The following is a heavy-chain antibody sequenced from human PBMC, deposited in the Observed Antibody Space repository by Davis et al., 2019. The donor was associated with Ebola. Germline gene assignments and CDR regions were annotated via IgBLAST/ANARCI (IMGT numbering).Heavy chain of an antibody. CDR3: ARTLFLEWSFDI. V-gene: IGHV4-30-2*02. J-gene: IGHJ3*02. Sequence: MPSETLSLTCAVSGGSISSGGYSWSWIRQPPGKGLEWIGEIYHSGSTNYNPSLKSRVTISVDTSKNQFSLKLSSVTAADTAVYYCARTLFLEWSFDIWGQGTMVTVSS. D-gene: IGHD3-3*01. CDR1: GGSISSGGYS. CDR2: IYHSGST.